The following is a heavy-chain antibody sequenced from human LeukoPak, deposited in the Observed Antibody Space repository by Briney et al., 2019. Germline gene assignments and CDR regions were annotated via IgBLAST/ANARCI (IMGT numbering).Heavy chain of an antibody. CDR3: ARDHSGGSGSYYKGAYFDY. Sequence: GGSLRLSCAASGFTFSSYSMNWVRQAPGKGLEWVANTKQDGSEKYYVDSVKGRFTISRDNAKNSLYLQMNSLRAEDTAVYYCARDHSGGSGSYYKGAYFDYWGQGTLVTVSS. D-gene: IGHD3-10*01. CDR1: GFTFSSYS. J-gene: IGHJ4*02. CDR2: TKQDGSEK. V-gene: IGHV3-7*01.